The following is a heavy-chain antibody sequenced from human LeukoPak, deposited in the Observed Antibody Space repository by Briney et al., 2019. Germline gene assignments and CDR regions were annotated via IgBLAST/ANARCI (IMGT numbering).Heavy chain of an antibody. J-gene: IGHJ5*02. Sequence: GSLRLSCAASGFTFSSYGMSWVRQAPGKGLEWVSGISGSGGSTYYADSVKGRFTISRDNSKNTLYVQMNSLRAEDTAVYYCAKDSPPYYYGSGSPGSWFDPWGQGTLVTVSS. D-gene: IGHD3-10*01. V-gene: IGHV3-23*01. CDR1: GFTFSSYG. CDR3: AKDSPPYYYGSGSPGSWFDP. CDR2: ISGSGGST.